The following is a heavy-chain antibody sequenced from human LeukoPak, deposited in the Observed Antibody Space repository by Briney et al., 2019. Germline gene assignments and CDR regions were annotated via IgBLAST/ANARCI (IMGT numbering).Heavy chain of an antibody. CDR1: GGTFSSYA. J-gene: IGHJ4*02. Sequence: SVKVSCKASGGTFSSYAISWVRQAPGQGLEWMGGIIPIFGTANYAQKFQGRVTITADESTSTAYMELSSLRSEDTAVYYCARVGIAARPTFDYWGQGTLVTVSS. CDR2: IIPIFGTA. V-gene: IGHV1-69*13. D-gene: IGHD6-6*01. CDR3: ARVGIAARPTFDY.